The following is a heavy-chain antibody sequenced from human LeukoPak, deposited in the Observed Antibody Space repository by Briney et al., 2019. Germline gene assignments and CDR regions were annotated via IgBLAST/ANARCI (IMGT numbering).Heavy chain of an antibody. Sequence: PSETLSLTCAVYGGSFSGYYWSWVRQAPGKGLEWVSAISGSGGSTYYADSVKGRFTISRDNSKNTLYLQMNSLRAEDTAVYYCAKAGWRTLSSGSYSLCGYWGQGTLVTVSS. V-gene: IGHV3-23*01. CDR1: GGSFSGYY. D-gene: IGHD1-26*01. J-gene: IGHJ4*02. CDR3: AKAGWRTLSSGSYSLCGY. CDR2: ISGSGGST.